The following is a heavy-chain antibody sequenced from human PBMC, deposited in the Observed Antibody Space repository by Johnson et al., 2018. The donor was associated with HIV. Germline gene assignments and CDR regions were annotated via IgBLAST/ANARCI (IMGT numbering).Heavy chain of an antibody. CDR2: IYSGGSK. Sequence: VQLVESGGGVVQPGRSLRLSCAASGFTVSSNYMSWVRQAPGKGLEWVSVIYSGGSKYYADSVKGRFTISRDNSKNTLYLQMNSLRSEEPAVSYCVKDRGSPGIPAAFDIWGQGTMVTVSS. J-gene: IGHJ3*02. D-gene: IGHD1-26*01. CDR1: GFTVSSNY. V-gene: IGHV3-66*01. CDR3: VKDRGSPGIPAAFDI.